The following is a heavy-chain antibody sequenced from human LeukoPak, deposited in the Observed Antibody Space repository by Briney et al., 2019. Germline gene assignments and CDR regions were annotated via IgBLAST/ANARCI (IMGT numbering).Heavy chain of an antibody. J-gene: IGHJ4*02. CDR3: ARVSPWIQLWSRGFDY. CDR1: GYTFTSYA. V-gene: IGHV7-4-1*02. CDR2: INTNTGNP. D-gene: IGHD5-18*01. Sequence: ASVTVSCKASGYTFTSYAMNWVRQAPGQGLEWMGWINTNTGNPTYAQGFTGRFVFSLDTSVSTAYLQISSLKAEDTAVYYCARVSPWIQLWSRGFDYWGQGTLVTVSS.